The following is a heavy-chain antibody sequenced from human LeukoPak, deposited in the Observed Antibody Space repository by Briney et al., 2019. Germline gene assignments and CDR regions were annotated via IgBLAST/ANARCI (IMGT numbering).Heavy chain of an antibody. D-gene: IGHD3-3*01. J-gene: IGHJ6*03. CDR1: GFTFSNYW. Sequence: GGPLRLSCAASGFTFSNYWMTWVRQAPGKGLEWVADIKQDGSEKLYVKSVRGRFTISRDNSKMSLFLQMNSLRAEDTAVYYCARDNGVVHGVYYMDVWGKGTTVTVS. CDR2: IKQDGSEK. CDR3: ARDNGVVHGVYYMDV. V-gene: IGHV3-7*01.